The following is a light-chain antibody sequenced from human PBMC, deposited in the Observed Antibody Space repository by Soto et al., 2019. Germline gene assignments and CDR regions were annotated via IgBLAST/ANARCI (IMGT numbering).Light chain of an antibody. Sequence: DIQMTQSPSSLSASVGDRVSITCRASQGIRNYLAWYQQKPGKVPKVLIYAASTLQPGVPSRFSGSGSGTDFILTINSLQPDDIATYYCQNYDSAPITFGQGTRLEIK. CDR2: AAS. CDR1: QGIRNY. V-gene: IGKV1-27*01. J-gene: IGKJ5*01. CDR3: QNYDSAPIT.